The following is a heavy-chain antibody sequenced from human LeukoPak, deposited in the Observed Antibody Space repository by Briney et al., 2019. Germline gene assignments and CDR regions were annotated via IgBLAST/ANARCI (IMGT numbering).Heavy chain of an antibody. Sequence: SETLSLTCAVYGGSFSGYYWSWIRQPPGKGLEWIGEINHSGSTNYNPSLKSRVTISVDTSKNQFSLKLSSVTAADTAVYYCARDGMAAVGFDYWGQGTLVTVSS. CDR2: INHSGST. J-gene: IGHJ4*02. CDR1: GGSFSGYY. CDR3: ARDGMAAVGFDY. D-gene: IGHD6-13*01. V-gene: IGHV4-34*01.